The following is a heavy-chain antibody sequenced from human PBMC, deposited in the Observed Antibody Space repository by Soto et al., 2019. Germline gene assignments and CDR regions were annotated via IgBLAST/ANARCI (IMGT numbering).Heavy chain of an antibody. CDR1: GGNIISSSGC. J-gene: IGHJ4*02. CDR3: ATARIEDSSGYRFDY. Sequence: SETLSVPWTVSGGNIISSSGCWSRNNKPPGKGLEWIGSIYYSGSTYYNPSLKSRGTISVDTSKNQFSLKLSSVTAADTAVYYCATARIEDSSGYRFDYCGQGTLVTVSS. V-gene: IGHV4-39*01. CDR2: IYYSGST. D-gene: IGHD3-22*01.